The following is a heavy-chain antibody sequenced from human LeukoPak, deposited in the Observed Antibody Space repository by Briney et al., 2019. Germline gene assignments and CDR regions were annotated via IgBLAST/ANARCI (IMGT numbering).Heavy chain of an antibody. V-gene: IGHV3-23*01. Sequence: HPGGSLRLSCAASGFAFRDYAMSWVRQAPGKGLEWVSVISGGGATAHYADSVKGRFTISRDNAKNSLYLQMNSLRAEDTAVYYCARDLMRTWGQGTLVTVSS. CDR3: ARDLMRT. CDR2: ISGGGATA. J-gene: IGHJ5*02. CDR1: GFAFRDYA. D-gene: IGHD3-16*01.